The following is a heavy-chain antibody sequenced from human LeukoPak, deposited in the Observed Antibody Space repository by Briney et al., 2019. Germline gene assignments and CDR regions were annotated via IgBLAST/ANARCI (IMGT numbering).Heavy chain of an antibody. J-gene: IGHJ4*02. CDR2: INPNSGGT. D-gene: IGHD4-23*01. CDR3: ARDTRQGGNRLFDY. V-gene: IGHV1-2*04. Sequence: GASVKVSCKASGYTFTNYYLHWVRQAPGQGLEWMGWINPNSGGTNYAQKFQGWVTMTRDASTSTVYMELSSLRSEDTAVYYCARDTRQGGNRLFDYWGQGTLVTVSS. CDR1: GYTFTNYY.